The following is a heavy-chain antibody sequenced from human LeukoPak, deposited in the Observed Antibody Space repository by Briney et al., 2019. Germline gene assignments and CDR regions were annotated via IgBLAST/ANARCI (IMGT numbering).Heavy chain of an antibody. CDR3: AKYGVGSTYFDN. V-gene: IGHV4-59*01. Sequence: SETLSLTCTVSGASINSYYWSWLRQPPGKGLEWIGYVSYSGDTDYNPSLKSRVTISADMSKNHFSLRLSSVTAADTAIYYCAKYGVGSTYFDNWGQGTLVTVSS. CDR2: VSYSGDT. J-gene: IGHJ4*02. D-gene: IGHD1-26*01. CDR1: GASINSYY.